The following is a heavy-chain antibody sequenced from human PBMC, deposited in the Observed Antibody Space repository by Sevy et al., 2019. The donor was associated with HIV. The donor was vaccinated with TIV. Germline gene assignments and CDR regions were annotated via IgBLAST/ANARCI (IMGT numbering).Heavy chain of an antibody. D-gene: IGHD4-17*01. CDR3: ARHVRPPDYGDYVWYCDY. J-gene: IGHJ4*02. Sequence: GESLKISCRGSGYSFSSYWIGWVRQMPGKGLEWMGIIYPGDSVTRHSPSFQGQVTSSADKSISTAYLQRSSLKASDTAMYYCARHVRPPDYGDYVWYCDYWGQGTLVTVSS. V-gene: IGHV5-51*01. CDR2: IYPGDSVT. CDR1: GYSFSSYW.